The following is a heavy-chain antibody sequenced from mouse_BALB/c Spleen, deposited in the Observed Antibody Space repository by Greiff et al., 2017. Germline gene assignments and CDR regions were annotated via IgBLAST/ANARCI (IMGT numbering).Heavy chain of an antibody. Sequence: EVKVVESGGGLVQPGGSLKLSCAASGFTFSSYGMSWVRQTPDKRLELVATINSNGGSTYYPDSVKGRFTISRDNAKNTLYLQMSSLKSEDTAMYYCARDGYYKGYFDVWGAGTTVTVSS. J-gene: IGHJ1*01. CDR1: GFTFSSYG. V-gene: IGHV5-6-3*01. CDR2: INSNGGST. CDR3: ARDGYYKGYFDV. D-gene: IGHD2-3*01.